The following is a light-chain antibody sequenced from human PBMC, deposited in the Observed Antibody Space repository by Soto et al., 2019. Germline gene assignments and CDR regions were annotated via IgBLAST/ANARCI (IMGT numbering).Light chain of an antibody. J-gene: IGKJ1*01. CDR2: RAS. CDR1: QSITW. Sequence: DIQMTQSPSSLSASVGDRVTISCRASQSITWLAWFQQKPGKAPKVLIYRASYLQSEVPSRFSGSGSGAEFTLIIDSVPSDDIATYYCLEYNTYPCTFAQGTNVEIK. CDR3: LEYNTYPCT. V-gene: IGKV1-5*03.